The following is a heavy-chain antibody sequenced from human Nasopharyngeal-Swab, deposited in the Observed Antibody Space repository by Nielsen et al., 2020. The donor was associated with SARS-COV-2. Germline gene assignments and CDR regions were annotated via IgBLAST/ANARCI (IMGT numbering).Heavy chain of an antibody. Sequence: GESLKISCAASGFTFSSYEMNWVRQAPGEGLEWVSYISSSGSTIYYADSVKGRFTISRDNAKNSLYLQMNSLRAEDTAVYYCARDTCSGGSCYTDYWGQGTLVTVSS. CDR3: ARDTCSGGSCYTDY. J-gene: IGHJ4*02. V-gene: IGHV3-48*03. CDR1: GFTFSSYE. CDR2: ISSSGSTI. D-gene: IGHD2-15*01.